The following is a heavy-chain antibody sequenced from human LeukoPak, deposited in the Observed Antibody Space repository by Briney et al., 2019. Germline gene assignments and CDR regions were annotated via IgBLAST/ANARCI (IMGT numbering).Heavy chain of an antibody. CDR3: TSHLGGPRSSDY. Sequence: GGSLKLSCAASGFTFSGSAMHWVRQASGKGLEWVGRIRSKANSYATAYSASVKWRFTISRDDSKNTAYLQMNSLKTEDTAVYYCTSHLGGPRSSDYWGQGTLVTFSS. D-gene: IGHD2-15*01. V-gene: IGHV3-73*01. CDR2: IRSKANSYAT. CDR1: GFTFSGSA. J-gene: IGHJ4*02.